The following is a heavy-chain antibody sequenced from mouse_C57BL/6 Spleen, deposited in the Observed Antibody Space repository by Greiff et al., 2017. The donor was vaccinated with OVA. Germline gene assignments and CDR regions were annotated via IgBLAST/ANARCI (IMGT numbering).Heavy chain of an antibody. CDR1: GYAFTNYL. Sequence: VQLQQSGAELVRPGTSVKVSCKASGYAFTNYLIEWVKQRPGQGLEWIGVINPGSGGTNYNEKFKGKATLTADKSSSTAYMQLSSLTSEDSAVYFCAREDYGRQYYAMDYWGQGTSVTVSS. V-gene: IGHV1-54*01. D-gene: IGHD1-1*01. CDR2: INPGSGGT. J-gene: IGHJ4*01. CDR3: AREDYGRQYYAMDY.